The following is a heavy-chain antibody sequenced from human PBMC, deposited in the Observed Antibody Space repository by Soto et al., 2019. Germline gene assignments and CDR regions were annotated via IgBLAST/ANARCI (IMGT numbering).Heavy chain of an antibody. V-gene: IGHV1-46*01. CDR2: INPSGGST. CDR3: ARDRGRITIFGVVPYPFDP. D-gene: IGHD3-3*01. J-gene: IGHJ5*02. Sequence: SVKLSSKASGYTFTSYYMHWVRQAPGQGLEWMGIINPSGGSTSYAQKFQGRVTMTRDTSTSTVYMELSSLRSEDTAVYYCARDRGRITIFGVVPYPFDPWGQGTLVTVSS. CDR1: GYTFTSYY.